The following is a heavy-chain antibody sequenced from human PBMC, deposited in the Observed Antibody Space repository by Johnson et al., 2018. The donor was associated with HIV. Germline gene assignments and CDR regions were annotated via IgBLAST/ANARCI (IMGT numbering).Heavy chain of an antibody. CDR3: ASDSSGYDERGEKDAFDI. Sequence: QMQLVESGGGVVQPGRSLRLSCAASGFTFRSYGMNWVRQAPGKGLEWVAVISYDGSNKYYADSVKCRFTISRDNSKNTLYLQMNSLRAEDTAVYYCASDSSGYDERGEKDAFDIWGQGTMVTVSS. J-gene: IGHJ3*02. CDR2: ISYDGSNK. V-gene: IGHV3-30*03. D-gene: IGHD3-22*01. CDR1: GFTFRSYG.